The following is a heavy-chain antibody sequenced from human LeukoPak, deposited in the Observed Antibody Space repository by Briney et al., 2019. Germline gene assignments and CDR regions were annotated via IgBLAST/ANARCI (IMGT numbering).Heavy chain of an antibody. CDR1: GGSFSGYY. V-gene: IGHV4-34*01. CDR3: AIIAVAGTGVY. J-gene: IGHJ4*02. Sequence: PSETLSLTCAVYGGSFSGYYWSWIRQPPGKGLEWIGEINHSGSTNYNSSLKSRVTISVDTSKNQFSLKLSSVTAADTAVYYCAIIAVAGTGVYWGQGTLVTVSS. CDR2: INHSGST. D-gene: IGHD6-19*01.